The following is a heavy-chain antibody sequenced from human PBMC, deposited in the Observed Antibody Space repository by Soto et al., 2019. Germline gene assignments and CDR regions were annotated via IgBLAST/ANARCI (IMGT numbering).Heavy chain of an antibody. J-gene: IGHJ4*02. V-gene: IGHV3-30*03. CDR3: AGGQYYFDY. CDR2: ISYDGTNQ. Sequence: QVQLVESGGGVVQPGRSLRLSCAASGFPFSSYGMHWVRQAPGKGLDWVALISYDGTNQYYADSMKGRFTVSRDNSKNTLYLHMSSLRAEDTAVYYCAGGQYYFDYCGQGTLVSVSS. D-gene: IGHD2-15*01. CDR1: GFPFSSYG.